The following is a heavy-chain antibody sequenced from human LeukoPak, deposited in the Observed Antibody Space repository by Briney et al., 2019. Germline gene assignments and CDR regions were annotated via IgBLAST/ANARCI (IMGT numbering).Heavy chain of an antibody. CDR1: GYSFTSYW. J-gene: IGHJ4*02. CDR2: IYPGDSDT. D-gene: IGHD2-15*01. Sequence: GESLRISCKGSGYSFTSYWIGWVRQMPGKGLEWMGIIYPGDSDTRYSPSFQGQVTISADKSISTAYPQWSSLKASDTAMYYCTRREWWEPYYFDYWGQGTLVTVSS. CDR3: TRREWWEPYYFDY. V-gene: IGHV5-51*01.